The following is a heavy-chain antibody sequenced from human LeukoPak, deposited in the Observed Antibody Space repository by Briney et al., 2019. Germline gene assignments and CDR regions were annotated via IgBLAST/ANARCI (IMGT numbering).Heavy chain of an antibody. V-gene: IGHV4-59*08. D-gene: IGHD6-19*01. CDR2: IYYSGSGGT. CDR1: GGSISPYY. CDR3: ARHAVYAGSGWSFDY. J-gene: IGHJ4*02. Sequence: SETLSLICIVSGGSISPYYWSWVRQPPGKGLEWIGYIYYSGSGGTNHNPSLKSRVTISVDTSKNQFSLKLSSVTAADTAVYYCARHAVYAGSGWSFDYWGQGTLVTVSS.